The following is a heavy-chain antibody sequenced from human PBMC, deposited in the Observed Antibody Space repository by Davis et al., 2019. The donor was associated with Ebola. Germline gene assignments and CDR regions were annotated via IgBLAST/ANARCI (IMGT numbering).Heavy chain of an antibody. Sequence: MPSETLSLTCAVSGGSISSSNWWSWVRQPPGKGLEWIGEIYHSGSTNYNPSLKSRVTISVDKSKNQFSLKLSSVTAADTAVYYCARVNRYYYYGMDVWGQGTTVTVSS. V-gene: IGHV4-4*02. CDR2: IYHSGST. CDR1: GGSISSSNW. J-gene: IGHJ6*02. CDR3: ARVNRYYYYGMDV. D-gene: IGHD1-14*01.